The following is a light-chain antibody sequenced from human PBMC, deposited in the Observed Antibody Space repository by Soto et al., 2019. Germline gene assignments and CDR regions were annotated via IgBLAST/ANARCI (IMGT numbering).Light chain of an antibody. CDR2: EDT. Sequence: QSVLTQPASVSGSPGQSITISCTGTSRYVGNYNLVSWYQQHPGKAPKLMIYEDTKRPSGVSSRFSGSKSAYTASLTISALQPEDEAYYYCCSYAGSSTYVFGGGTKLTVL. CDR1: SRYVGNYNL. V-gene: IGLV2-23*01. J-gene: IGLJ3*02. CDR3: CSYAGSSTYV.